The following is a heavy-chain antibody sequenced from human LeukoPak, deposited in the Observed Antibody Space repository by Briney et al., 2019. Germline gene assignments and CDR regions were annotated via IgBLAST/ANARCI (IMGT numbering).Heavy chain of an antibody. Sequence: GGSLRLSCAASGFTFSDYYMSWIRQAPGKGLECVSYITSSGSYTIYADSVKGRFTISRDNAKNSLYLQMNSLRDDDTAVYYCARDGGDGYSCWGQGTLVTVSS. CDR3: ARDGGDGYSC. CDR1: GFTFSDYY. CDR2: ITSSGSYT. V-gene: IGHV3-11*06. D-gene: IGHD5-24*01. J-gene: IGHJ4*02.